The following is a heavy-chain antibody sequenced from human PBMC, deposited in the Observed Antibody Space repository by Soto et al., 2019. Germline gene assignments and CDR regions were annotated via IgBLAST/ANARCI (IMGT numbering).Heavy chain of an antibody. CDR2: IYHSGST. CDR3: ATVSRSYYYGMDV. D-gene: IGHD2-2*01. J-gene: IGHJ6*02. CDR1: GGSISSSNW. V-gene: IGHV4-4*02. Sequence: QVQLQESGPGLVKPSGTLSLTCAVSGGSISSSNWWSWVRQPPGKGLEWIGEIYHSGSTNYNPSLTSRVTITVDKSKNQFSLKLSSVTAADTAVYYCATVSRSYYYGMDVCGQGTTVTVSS.